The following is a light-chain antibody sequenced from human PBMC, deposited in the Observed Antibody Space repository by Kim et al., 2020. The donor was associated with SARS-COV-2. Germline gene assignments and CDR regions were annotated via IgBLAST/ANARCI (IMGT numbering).Light chain of an antibody. Sequence: SVSPGKTASITCSGSKLGDKYAYWYQKKPGQSPALVIYQHTKRPSGISQRFSGSSSGNTATLTISRAQTMDEADYYCQAWDSSTAVFGGGTQLTVL. CDR3: QAWDSSTAV. CDR2: QHT. V-gene: IGLV3-1*01. CDR1: KLGDKY. J-gene: IGLJ3*02.